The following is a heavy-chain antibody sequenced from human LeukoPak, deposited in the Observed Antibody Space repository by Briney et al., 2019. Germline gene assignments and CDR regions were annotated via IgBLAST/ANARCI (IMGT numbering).Heavy chain of an antibody. CDR1: GFTVSSNY. D-gene: IGHD3-16*01. J-gene: IGHJ4*02. CDR3: ARVVYDYVSS. Sequence: GGSLRLSCAASGFTVSSNYMSWVRQAPGKGLEWVSVIYSGGSTYYADSVKGRFTISRDNSKNTLYLQMNSLRAEDTAVYHCARVVYDYVSSWGQGTLVTVSS. V-gene: IGHV3-53*01. CDR2: IYSGGST.